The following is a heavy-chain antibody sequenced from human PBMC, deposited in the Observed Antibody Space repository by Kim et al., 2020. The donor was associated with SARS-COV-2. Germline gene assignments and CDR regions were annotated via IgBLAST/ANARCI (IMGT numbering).Heavy chain of an antibody. CDR1: GFAFGRFW. CDR2: ISSDGILT. D-gene: IGHD1-20*01. V-gene: IGHV3-74*01. Sequence: GGSLRLSCAASGFAFGRFWIHWVRQDPVKGLVWVSRISSDGILTNYADSVKGRFTISRDNAKNTAYLQMNSLTAEDTAVYHCARALRISGTPYGMDVWGQGTTVTVSS. J-gene: IGHJ6*02. CDR3: ARALRISGTPYGMDV.